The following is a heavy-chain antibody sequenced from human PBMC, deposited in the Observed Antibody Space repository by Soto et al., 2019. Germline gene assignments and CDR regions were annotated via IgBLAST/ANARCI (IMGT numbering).Heavy chain of an antibody. CDR3: ARERTGTTSMDV. CDR1: GYTFTSYD. CDR2: MNPNSGNT. Sequence: QVQLVQSGAEVKKPGASVKVSCKASGYTFTSYDITWVRQATGQGLAWMGWMNPNSGNTGYAQRFQCRVTMTRNTSISTAYMELSSLSSEDTAVYYCARERTGTTSMDVCGQGTTVTVSS. V-gene: IGHV1-8*01. D-gene: IGHD1-1*01. J-gene: IGHJ6*02.